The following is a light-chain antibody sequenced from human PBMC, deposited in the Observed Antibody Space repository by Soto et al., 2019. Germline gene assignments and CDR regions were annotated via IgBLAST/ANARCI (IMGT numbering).Light chain of an antibody. J-gene: IGKJ1*01. CDR2: GAS. V-gene: IGKV3-20*01. CDR1: QSVSSGY. CDR3: QQYARLWT. Sequence: EIVLTQSPGTLSLSPGERATLSCRASQSVSSGYFAWYQQKPGQAPRLVLYGASSRATGIPDRFSGSGSGTDFTLTISRLEPEDFAVYYCQQYARLWTFGQGTKVEIK.